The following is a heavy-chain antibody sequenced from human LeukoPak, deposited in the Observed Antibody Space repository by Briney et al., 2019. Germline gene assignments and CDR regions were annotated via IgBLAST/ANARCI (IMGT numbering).Heavy chain of an antibody. CDR3: ARLPTFYYDSSGYHYDY. D-gene: IGHD3-22*01. CDR1: GFTFNNYA. CDR2: TAGSGISK. Sequence: GGSLRLSCVASGFTFNNYAMSWVRQAPGRGLEWASSTAGSGISKGYADSVKGRFTISKDKSKNTLYLQMDNLRAEDTGVYFCARLPTFYYDSSGYHYDYWGQGTLVTVSS. J-gene: IGHJ4*02. V-gene: IGHV3-23*01.